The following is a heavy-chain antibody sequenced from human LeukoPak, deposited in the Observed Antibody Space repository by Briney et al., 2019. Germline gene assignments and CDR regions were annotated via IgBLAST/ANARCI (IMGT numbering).Heavy chain of an antibody. D-gene: IGHD5-12*01. CDR2: ISYDGSKK. CDR3: AGGDPYRGYDYPGV. V-gene: IGHV3-30*04. CDR1: GFTFNTYA. J-gene: IGHJ4*02. Sequence: PGGSLRLSCAASGFTFNTYAMHWVRQAPGKGLEWVTIISYDGSKKYYIDSVRGRFTISRDNSKNTLYLQMNSLRLEDTALYYCAGGDPYRGYDYPGVWGQGILVSVSS.